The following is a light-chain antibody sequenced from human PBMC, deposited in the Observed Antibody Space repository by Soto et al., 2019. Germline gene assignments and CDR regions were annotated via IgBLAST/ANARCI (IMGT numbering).Light chain of an antibody. CDR1: QGVNNY. V-gene: IGKV1-17*03. J-gene: IGKJ4*02. CDR3: LQHLAYPLT. Sequence: DIQMTQSPSTMSPSVGDTVTITCRASQGVNNYLAWFQQKPGKVPELLIYAASSLQSGVPSRFSGSGSGKEFTLTIKSLKPEDFATYYCLQHLAYPLTLGGGTKVDIK. CDR2: AAS.